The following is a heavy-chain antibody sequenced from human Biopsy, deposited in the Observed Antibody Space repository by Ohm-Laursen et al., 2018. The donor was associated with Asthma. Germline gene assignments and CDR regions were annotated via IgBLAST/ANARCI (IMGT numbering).Heavy chain of an antibody. D-gene: IGHD2-2*01. J-gene: IGHJ4*02. CDR3: ARKAGSCISRTCYSLDF. CDR2: INSGFGTT. V-gene: IGHV1-69*13. CDR1: GGTFNTYV. Sequence: GATVKISCKSLGGTFNTYVIGWVRQAPGQGLEWMGGINSGFGTTTYPQKFQDRVTITADDSTSTVYMELSSLRSEDTAVYYCARKAGSCISRTCYSLDFWGQGTLVTVSS.